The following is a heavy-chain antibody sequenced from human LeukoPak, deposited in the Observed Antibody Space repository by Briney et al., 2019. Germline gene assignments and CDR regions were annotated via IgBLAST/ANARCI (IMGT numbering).Heavy chain of an antibody. V-gene: IGHV1-69*13. J-gene: IGHJ4*02. D-gene: IGHD5-12*01. CDR3: ARDGTVATITGLNY. CDR2: IIPIFGTA. CDR1: GGTFSSYA. Sequence: GASVKVSCKASGGTFSSYAISWVRQAPGQGLEWMGGIIPIFGTANYAQKFQGRVTITADESTSTAYMELSSLRSEDTAVYYCARDGTVATITGLNYWGQGTLVTVSS.